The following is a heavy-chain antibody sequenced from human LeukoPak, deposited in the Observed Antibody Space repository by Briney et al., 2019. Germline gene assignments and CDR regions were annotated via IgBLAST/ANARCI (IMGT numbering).Heavy chain of an antibody. CDR2: ISSSGSTI. CDR3: ARAGGGYYYYYYGMDV. J-gene: IGHJ6*02. D-gene: IGHD3-16*01. V-gene: IGHV3-48*03. CDR1: GFTFSSYA. Sequence: PGGSLRLSCAASGFTFSSYAMSWIRQAPGKGLEWVSYISSSGSTIYYADSVKGRFTISRDNAKNSLYLQMNSLRAEDTAVYYCARAGGGYYYYYYGMDVWGQGTTVTVSS.